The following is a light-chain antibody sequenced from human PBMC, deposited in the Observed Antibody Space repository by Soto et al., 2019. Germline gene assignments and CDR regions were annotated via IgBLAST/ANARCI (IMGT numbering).Light chain of an antibody. CDR2: DLI. CDR1: SSDVGAYDY. V-gene: IGLV2-14*03. Sequence: QSALTQPASVSGCPGQSITISCTGSSSDVGAYDYVSWYQHHPGKAPKLMIYDLISRPPGISFRFSGSKSGYTASLTISGLHSEDEADYYCSSFTTANTVVFGGGTKLTVL. J-gene: IGLJ3*02. CDR3: SSFTTANTVV.